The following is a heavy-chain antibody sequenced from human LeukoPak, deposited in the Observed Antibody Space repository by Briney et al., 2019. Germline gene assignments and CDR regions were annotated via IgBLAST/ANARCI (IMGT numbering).Heavy chain of an antibody. J-gene: IGHJ4*02. Sequence: GGSLILSCAPSGFTFSSYSMNCGRQAPGKGLEWASYISSSSSYIYYADSVKGRFTISRDKAKNSLYLQMNSLRAEDTAVYYCASGMIQLLATPDYWGQGTLVTVSS. D-gene: IGHD5-18*01. CDR2: ISSSSSYI. CDR1: GFTFSSYS. CDR3: ASGMIQLLATPDY. V-gene: IGHV3-21*05.